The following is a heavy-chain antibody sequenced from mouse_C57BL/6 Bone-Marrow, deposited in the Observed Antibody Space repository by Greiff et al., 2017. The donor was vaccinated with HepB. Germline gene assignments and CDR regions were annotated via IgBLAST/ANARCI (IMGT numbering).Heavy chain of an antibody. V-gene: IGHV6-6*01. CDR2: IRNKANNHAT. J-gene: IGHJ3*01. CDR3: TRHSGNYGWFAY. CDR1: GFTFSDAW. Sequence: EVKVVESGGGLVQPGGSMKLSCAASGFTFSDAWMDWVRQSPEKGLEWVAEIRNKANNHATYYAESVKGRFTISRDDSKSSVYLQMNSLRAEDTGIYYCTRHSGNYGWFAYWGQGTLVTVSA. D-gene: IGHD2-1*01.